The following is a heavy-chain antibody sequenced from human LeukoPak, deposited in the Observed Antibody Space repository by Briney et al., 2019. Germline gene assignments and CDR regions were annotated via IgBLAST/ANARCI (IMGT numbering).Heavy chain of an antibody. CDR3: ARHRDGYSYPIDH. Sequence: SETLSLTCTVSGGSISSYYWSWIRQSPGQGLEWIAYMHYSGSTNYNPSLTSRVTISVDTSKNQISLKLNPVTAADTAVYYCARHRDGYSYPIDHWGQGTLVTVSS. V-gene: IGHV4-59*08. CDR1: GGSISSYY. J-gene: IGHJ4*02. D-gene: IGHD5-24*01. CDR2: MHYSGST.